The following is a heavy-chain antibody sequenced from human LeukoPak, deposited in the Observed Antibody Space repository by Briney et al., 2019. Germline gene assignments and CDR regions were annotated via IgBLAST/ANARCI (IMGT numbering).Heavy chain of an antibody. CDR2: INPNSGRA. J-gene: IGHJ5*02. D-gene: IGHD3-22*01. V-gene: IGHV1-8*01. CDR1: GYTFTNYN. CDR3: VRVYHDGSFESGNWFDP. Sequence: ASVKVSCKASGYTFTNYNIDWVRQATGQGLEWMGWINPNSGRAGCVQKFQGRVNITRDTSISTAYVELSSLRSEDTAVYYCVRVYHDGSFESGNWFDPWGQGTLVTVSS.